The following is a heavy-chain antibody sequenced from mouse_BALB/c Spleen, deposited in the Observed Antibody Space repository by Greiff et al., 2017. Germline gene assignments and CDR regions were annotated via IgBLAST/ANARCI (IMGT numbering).Heavy chain of an antibody. CDR2: IYPGDGDT. CDR3: ARKEGWLLRDAMDY. V-gene: IGHV1-82*01. J-gene: IGHJ4*01. Sequence: QVQLQQSGPELVKPGASVKISCKASGYAFSSSWMNWVKQRPGQGLEWIGRIYPGDGDTNYNGKFKGKATLTADKSSNTAYMQLSSLTSVDSAVYFGARKEGWLLRDAMDYWGQGTSVTVSS. D-gene: IGHD2-3*01. CDR1: GYAFSSSW.